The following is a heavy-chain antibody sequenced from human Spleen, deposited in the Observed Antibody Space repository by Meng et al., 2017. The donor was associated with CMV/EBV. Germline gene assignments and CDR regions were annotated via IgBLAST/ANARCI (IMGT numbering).Heavy chain of an antibody. CDR1: GFTFSSYS. J-gene: IGHJ4*02. CDR2: ISGNSHHI. V-gene: IGHV3-21*04. Sequence: VQLVGSWGGLVKPGGSLILSCAASGFTFSSYSMNWVRQAPGGGLEWVSSISGNSHHISYTDSVKGRFSISRDNAKNSLYLQMNSLRAEDTALYYCVKNRNSGDSCPGSHWGQGILVTVSS. D-gene: IGHD4-17*01. CDR3: VKNRNSGDSCPGSH.